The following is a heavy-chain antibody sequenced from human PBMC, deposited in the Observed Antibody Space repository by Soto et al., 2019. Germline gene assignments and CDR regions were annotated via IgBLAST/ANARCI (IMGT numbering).Heavy chain of an antibody. CDR2: ISAYNGNT. V-gene: IGHV1-18*01. CDR3: AKSRYRSSTGCYGEYYYYYYYMDV. CDR1: GYTFTSYG. J-gene: IGHJ6*03. Sequence: QVQLVQSGAEVKKPGASVKVSCKASGYTFTSYGISWVRQAPGQGLEWMGWISAYNGNTNYAQKLQGRHTMTTDTSTSKDYMELRSLRSADTAVYYCAKSRYRSSTGCYGEYYYYYYYMDVWGKGTTVTVSS. D-gene: IGHD2-2*01.